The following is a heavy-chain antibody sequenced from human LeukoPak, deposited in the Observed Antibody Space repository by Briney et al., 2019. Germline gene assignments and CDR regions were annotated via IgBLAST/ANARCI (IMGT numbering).Heavy chain of an antibody. V-gene: IGHV4-39*01. J-gene: IGHJ5*02. CDR2: IYYSGST. CDR1: GFTFSSYA. D-gene: IGHD2-2*02. CDR3: ARHGDCSSTSCYTSWFDP. Sequence: GSLRLSCAASGFTFSSYAMSWVRQAPGKGLEWIGSIYYSGSTYYNPSLKSRVTISVDTSKNQFSLKLSSVTAADTAVYYCARHGDCSSTSCYTSWFDPWGQGTLVTVSS.